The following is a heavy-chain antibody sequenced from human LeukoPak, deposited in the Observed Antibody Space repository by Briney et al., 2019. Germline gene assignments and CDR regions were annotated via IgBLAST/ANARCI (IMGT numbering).Heavy chain of an antibody. CDR3: ATLNSFANDY. D-gene: IGHD4/OR15-4a*01. J-gene: IGHJ4*02. CDR1: GFTFSRFW. CDR2: IDTDGSTT. V-gene: IGHV3-74*01. Sequence: GGSLRLSCAASGFTFSRFWMHWVRHPPGKGLVWVSRIDTDGSTTTYADSVKGRFTISRDNAKNTVYLQINSLRAEDTGVYYCATLNSFANDYWGQGVLVTVSS.